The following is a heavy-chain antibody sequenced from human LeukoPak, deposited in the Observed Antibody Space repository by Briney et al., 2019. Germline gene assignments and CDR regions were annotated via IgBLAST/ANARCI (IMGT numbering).Heavy chain of an antibody. Sequence: PGDSLRLSCAPSGFTFSSYAVRWVRQPTGEGLECVSAISGSGENTNYADSVKSRFTISRDNSTNMRYLQRNSLRDEDTAKYYCAKTVAGSYSYEGGDYWGQGTLVTVSS. CDR2: ISGSGENT. CDR3: AKTVAGSYSYEGGDY. CDR1: GFTFSSYA. V-gene: IGHV3-23*01. J-gene: IGHJ4*02. D-gene: IGHD3-16*02.